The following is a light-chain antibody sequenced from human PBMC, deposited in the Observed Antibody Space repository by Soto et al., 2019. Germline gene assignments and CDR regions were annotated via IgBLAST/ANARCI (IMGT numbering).Light chain of an antibody. CDR2: ENN. CDR1: SSDVGNYNV. J-gene: IGLJ1*01. V-gene: IGLV2-23*01. Sequence: QSALTQPASVSGSPGQSITISCAGTSSDVGNYNVVSWYQQHPGKAPKLMIYENNKRPSGVSNRFSGSKSGNTASLTISGLQAEDEADYRCCSYANGNICVFGTGTKVTVL. CDR3: CSYANGNICV.